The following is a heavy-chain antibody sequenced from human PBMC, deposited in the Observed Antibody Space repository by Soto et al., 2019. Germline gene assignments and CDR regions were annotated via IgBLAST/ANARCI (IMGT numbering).Heavy chain of an antibody. V-gene: IGHV1-46*01. Sequence: QVQLVQSGAEVKKPGASVKVSCKASGYTFTTYYMHWVRQAPGQGLEWMGIIDPSGGSTTYAQKFQGSVTMTRDTSSSTGYMELISLRSEDTAVYYCARDRVECSGGSCWGPVEDPWGPGTLVAVSS. J-gene: IGHJ5*02. CDR2: IDPSGGST. CDR1: GYTFTTYY. CDR3: ARDRVECSGGSCWGPVEDP. D-gene: IGHD2-15*01.